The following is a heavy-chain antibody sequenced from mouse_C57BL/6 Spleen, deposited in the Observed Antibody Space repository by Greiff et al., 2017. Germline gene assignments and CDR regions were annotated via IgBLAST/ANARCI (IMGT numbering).Heavy chain of an antibody. CDR1: GYTFTSYW. Sequence: LQQPGTELVKPGASVKLSCKASGYTFTSYWMHWVKQRPGQGLEWIGNINPSHGGTNYNEQFKSKATLTVDKSSSTAYMQLSSLTSEDSAVYYCARKGHRGYAMDYWGQGTSVTVSS. CDR2: INPSHGGT. V-gene: IGHV1-53*01. CDR3: ARKGHRGYAMDY. J-gene: IGHJ4*01.